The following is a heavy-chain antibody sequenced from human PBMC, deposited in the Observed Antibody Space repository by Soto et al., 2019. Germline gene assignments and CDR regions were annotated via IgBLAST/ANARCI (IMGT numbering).Heavy chain of an antibody. Sequence: ASVKVSCKSSGYTFTSYAMHCVRQAPGQRLEWMGWINAGNGNTKYSQKFQGRVTITRDTSASTAYMELSSLRSEDTAVYYCARGLGLYYFDYWGQGTLVTAPQ. CDR1: GYTFTSYA. V-gene: IGHV1-3*01. D-gene: IGHD1-26*01. CDR2: INAGNGNT. CDR3: ARGLGLYYFDY. J-gene: IGHJ4*02.